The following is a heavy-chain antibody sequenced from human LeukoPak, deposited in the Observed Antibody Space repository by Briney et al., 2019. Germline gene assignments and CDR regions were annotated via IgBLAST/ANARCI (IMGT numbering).Heavy chain of an antibody. J-gene: IGHJ4*02. CDR2: ISYDGSNK. D-gene: IGHD5-18*01. CDR1: GFTFSSYG. CDR3: AKDRWYTAMGLFDY. Sequence: GRSLRLSCAASGFTFSSYGMQWVRQAPGRGLEWVAVISYDGSNKYYADSVKGRFTISRDNSKNTLYLQMNSLRAEDTAVYYCAKDRWYTAMGLFDYWGQGTLVTVSS. V-gene: IGHV3-30*18.